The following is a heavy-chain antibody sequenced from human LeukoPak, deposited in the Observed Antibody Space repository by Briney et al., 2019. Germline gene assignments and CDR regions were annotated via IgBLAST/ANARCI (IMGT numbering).Heavy chain of an antibody. D-gene: IGHD3-3*01. CDR3: AKGYFRKYLSNWFDP. V-gene: IGHV3-23*01. CDR1: VFTFSSYA. CDR2: ISGSGGST. J-gene: IGHJ5*02. Sequence: GGSLRLSCAASVFTFSSYAMSWVRQAPGRGLEWVSAISGSGGSTYYADSVKGRFTISRDNSKNTLYLQMNSLRAEDTAVYYCAKGYFRKYLSNWFDPWGQGTLVTVSS.